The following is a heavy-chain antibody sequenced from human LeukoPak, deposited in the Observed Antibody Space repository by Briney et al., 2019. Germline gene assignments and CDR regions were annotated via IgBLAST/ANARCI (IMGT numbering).Heavy chain of an antibody. CDR2: ISAYSGDT. Sequence: GASVKVSCKASGYTFTSYGISWVRQAPGQGLEWMGWISAYSGDTNYAQKFQGRATMTTDTSTSTAYMELRSLSSDDTAVYYCATGDRKVPFDYWGQGTLVTVSS. CDR1: GYTFTSYG. CDR3: ATGDRKVPFDY. V-gene: IGHV1-18*01. D-gene: IGHD4-17*01. J-gene: IGHJ4*02.